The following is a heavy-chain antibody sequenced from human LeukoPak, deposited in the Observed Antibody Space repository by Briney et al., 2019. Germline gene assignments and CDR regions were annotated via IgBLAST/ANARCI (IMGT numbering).Heavy chain of an antibody. J-gene: IGHJ6*03. D-gene: IGHD3-10*01. CDR3: ARVALWFGELSPNYYYYYYMDV. CDR2: MNPNSGNT. Sequence: ASVKVSCKASGYTFTSYDIKWVRQATGQGLEWMGWMNPNSGNTGYAQKFQGRVTMTRNTSISTAYMELSSLRSEDTAVYYCARVALWFGELSPNYYYYYYMDVWGKGTTVTVSS. V-gene: IGHV1-8*01. CDR1: GYTFTSYD.